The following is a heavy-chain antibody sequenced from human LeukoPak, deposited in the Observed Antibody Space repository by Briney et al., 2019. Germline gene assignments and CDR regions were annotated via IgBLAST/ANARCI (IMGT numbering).Heavy chain of an antibody. CDR3: ARDQAGFGESYFDY. CDR2: IYSGGST. D-gene: IGHD3-10*01. CDR1: GFTVSSNY. V-gene: IGHV3-53*01. J-gene: IGHJ4*02. Sequence: WGSLRLSCAASGFTVSSNYMSWVRQAPGKGLEWVSVIYSGGSTYYADSVKGRFTISRDNSKNTLYLQMNSLRAEDTAVYYCARDQAGFGESYFDYWGQGTLVTVSS.